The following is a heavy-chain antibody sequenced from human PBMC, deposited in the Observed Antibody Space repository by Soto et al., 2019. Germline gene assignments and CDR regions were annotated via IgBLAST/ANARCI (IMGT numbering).Heavy chain of an antibody. V-gene: IGHV1-18*03. CDR1: GYTFTSYG. Sequence: QVQLVQSGAEVKKPGASVKVSCKASGYTFTSYGIRWVRQAPGQGLEWMGWISAYNGNTNHAQKLKCKVTMTTDTSTTTAYMELRSLRSDDMAVYYCERHIAPSHYWGQGTLATVSS. D-gene: IGHD2-21*01. CDR3: ERHIAPSHY. J-gene: IGHJ4*02. CDR2: ISAYNGNT.